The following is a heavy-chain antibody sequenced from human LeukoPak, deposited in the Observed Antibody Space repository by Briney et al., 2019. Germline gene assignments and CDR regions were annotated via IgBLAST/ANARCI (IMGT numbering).Heavy chain of an antibody. CDR2: INQDGSEK. D-gene: IGHD2-15*01. Sequence: RWSLTLSCAASGFTFSRYWMTWVRQSPGKGLEWVANINQDGSEKYYGDSVTGRFTISRDNAENSLFLQMNSLRADDTGVYYCARAREAPANVFPDHWGQGVVVTVSS. J-gene: IGHJ4*02. CDR3: ARAREAPANVFPDH. V-gene: IGHV3-7*01. CDR1: GFTFSRYW.